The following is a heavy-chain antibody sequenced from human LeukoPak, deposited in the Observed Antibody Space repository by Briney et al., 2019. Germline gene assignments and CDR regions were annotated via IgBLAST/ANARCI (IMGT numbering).Heavy chain of an antibody. Sequence: SETLSLTCTVSGYSISSGYDWGWIRQPPGKGLEWIGSIYYRRTTYYNPSLKSRVTISVDKSKNQFSLKVNSVTAADTAVYYCARPQPPPGPVVYDYWGQGTLVTVSS. CDR1: GYSISSGYD. CDR3: ARPQPPPGPVVYDY. CDR2: IYYRRTT. V-gene: IGHV4-38-2*02. J-gene: IGHJ4*02. D-gene: IGHD2-8*02.